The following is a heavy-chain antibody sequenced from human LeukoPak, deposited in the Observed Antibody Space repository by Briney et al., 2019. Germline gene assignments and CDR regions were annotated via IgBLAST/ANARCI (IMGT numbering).Heavy chain of an antibody. CDR2: IYYSGST. V-gene: IGHV4-39*01. Sequence: SETLSLTCTVSGGSISSSSFYWGWIRQPPGKGLEWIGSIYYSGSTYYNLSLKSRVTISVDTSKNQFSLKLSSVTAADTAVYYCARGRYSYGHHAFDIWGQGTMVTVSS. D-gene: IGHD5-18*01. CDR3: ARGRYSYGHHAFDI. J-gene: IGHJ3*02. CDR1: GGSISSSSFY.